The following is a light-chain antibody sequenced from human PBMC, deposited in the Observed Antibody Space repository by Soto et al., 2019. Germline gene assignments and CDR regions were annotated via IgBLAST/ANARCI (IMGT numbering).Light chain of an antibody. V-gene: IGKV1-5*03. CDR2: KAS. CDR1: QSISNS. CDR3: QQYNTYSYT. Sequence: DIQMTQSPSTLSASVGDRVTITCRASQSISNSLAWYQQTPGKAPKLLIFKASTLQSEVPSRFSGSGSGTEFTLTISSLQPDDFATYYCQQYNTYSYTFGQGTKLEIK. J-gene: IGKJ2*01.